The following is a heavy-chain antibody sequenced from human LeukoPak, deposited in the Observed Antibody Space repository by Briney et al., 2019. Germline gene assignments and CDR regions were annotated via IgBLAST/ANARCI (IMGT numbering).Heavy chain of an antibody. J-gene: IGHJ4*02. CDR3: VRAPQTHSSGYYDY. CDR2: INFDGSST. D-gene: IGHD3-22*01. CDR1: GFSFSSYG. Sequence: PGGSLRLSCAASGFSFSSYGVNWVRQAPGQGLEWVSRINFDGSSTNYADSVKGRFTISRDNARNTLYLQLNSLRAEDTAVYYCVRAPQTHSSGYYDYWGQGTLVTVSS. V-gene: IGHV3-74*01.